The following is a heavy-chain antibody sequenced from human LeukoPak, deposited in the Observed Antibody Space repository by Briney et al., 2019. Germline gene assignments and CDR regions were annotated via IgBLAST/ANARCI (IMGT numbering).Heavy chain of an antibody. J-gene: IGHJ6*04. CDR1: GFTFSSYW. CDR2: IKQDGNEK. Sequence: GGSLRLSCAASGFTFSSYWMSWVRQAPGKGLEWVANIKQDGNEKYYVDSVKGRFSISRDNAKNSLYLQMNSLRAEDTAVYYCARETVLWFGEPPSDVWGKGTTVTVSS. CDR3: ARETVLWFGEPPSDV. D-gene: IGHD3-10*01. V-gene: IGHV3-7*01.